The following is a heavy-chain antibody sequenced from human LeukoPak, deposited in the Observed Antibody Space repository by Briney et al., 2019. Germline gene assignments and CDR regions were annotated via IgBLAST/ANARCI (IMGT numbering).Heavy chain of an antibody. CDR1: GFTFNNA. D-gene: IGHD1-26*01. CDR3: VKGNSGTYATYFDS. CDR2: VSWKSHVI. Sequence: GGSPRLSCLASGFTFNNALHWVRQGPGKGLEWVSGVSWKSHVIDYADPVKGRFTISRDNAKNSLFLEMNSLRPEDTASYYCVKGNSGTYATYFDSWGQGTMVTVAS. V-gene: IGHV3-9*01. J-gene: IGHJ4*02.